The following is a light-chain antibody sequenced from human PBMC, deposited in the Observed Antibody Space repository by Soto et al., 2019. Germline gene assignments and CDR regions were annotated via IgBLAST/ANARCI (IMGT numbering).Light chain of an antibody. CDR3: QKYGSTPWT. J-gene: IGKJ1*01. CDR1: QRVTSSY. CDR2: GAS. V-gene: IGKV3-20*01. Sequence: DIVMTQSPGTQSLSPGERVTISCRASQRVTSSYLAWYQQKPGQAPRLLIYGASSRATGIPDRFSGSGSGTDFSLTISRLEPEDFAVYYCQKYGSTPWTFGQGTKVEI.